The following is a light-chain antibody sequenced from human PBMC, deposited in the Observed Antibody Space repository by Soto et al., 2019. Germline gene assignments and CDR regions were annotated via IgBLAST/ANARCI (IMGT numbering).Light chain of an antibody. V-gene: IGKV1-39*01. CDR1: QNIRTS. CDR3: QQRYTTPRT. CDR2: GAS. Sequence: QMTQSPSSLSASVGARVTITCRASQNIRTSLNWYQQKPGKAPSLLIYGASTLQSGVPSRFSGSASATDFTLTISSLQPEDFATYYCQQRYTTPRTFGQGTKVEIK. J-gene: IGKJ1*01.